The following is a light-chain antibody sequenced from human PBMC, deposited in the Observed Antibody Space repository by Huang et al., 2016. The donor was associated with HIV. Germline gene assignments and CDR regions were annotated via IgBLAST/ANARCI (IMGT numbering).Light chain of an antibody. V-gene: IGKV3-15*01. Sequence: EILMTQSPATLSVSPGRRVTLSCRANRSVSTNLAWYQQRPGQAPRLIIYGSSTRAPGIPARFRGSGSGTDFSLTISSLQSEDFAVYYCHQYNNWLLSFGGGTRVDI. J-gene: IGKJ4*01. CDR3: HQYNNWLLS. CDR2: GSS. CDR1: RSVSTN.